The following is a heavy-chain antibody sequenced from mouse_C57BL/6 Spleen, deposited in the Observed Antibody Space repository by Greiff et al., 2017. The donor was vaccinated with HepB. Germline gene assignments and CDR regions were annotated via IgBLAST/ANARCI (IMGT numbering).Heavy chain of an antibody. Sequence: VQLQQPGAELVMPGASVKLSCKASGYTFTSYWMHWVKQRPGQGLEWIGEIDPSDSYTNYNQKFKGKSTLTVDKSSSTAYMQLSSLTSEDSAVYYCARGDGSSRDWYFDVWGTGTTVTVSS. CDR1: GYTFTSYW. J-gene: IGHJ1*03. V-gene: IGHV1-69*01. CDR2: IDPSDSYT. CDR3: ARGDGSSRDWYFDV. D-gene: IGHD1-1*01.